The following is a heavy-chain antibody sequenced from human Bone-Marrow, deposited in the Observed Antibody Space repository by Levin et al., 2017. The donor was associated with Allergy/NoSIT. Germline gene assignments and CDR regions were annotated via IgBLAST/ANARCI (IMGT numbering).Heavy chain of an antibody. CDR3: AKDHLSSGTMYYFDY. Sequence: LSLTCAASGFTFSSYAMSWVRQAPGKGLEWVSAISGSGGSTYYGDSVKGRFTISRDNSKNTLYLQMNSLRAEDTAVYYCAKDHLSSGTMYYFDYWGQGTLVTVSS. CDR1: GFTFSSYA. CDR2: ISGSGGST. J-gene: IGHJ4*02. D-gene: IGHD3-22*01. V-gene: IGHV3-23*01.